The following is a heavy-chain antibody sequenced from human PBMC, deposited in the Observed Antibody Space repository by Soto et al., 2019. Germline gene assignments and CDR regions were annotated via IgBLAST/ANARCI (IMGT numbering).Heavy chain of an antibody. CDR2: ISSSSSTI. D-gene: IGHD2-15*01. CDR1: GFTFSSYS. CDR3: AIAREDIVFLNWFYP. V-gene: IGHV3-48*02. J-gene: IGHJ5*02. Sequence: PGGSLRLSCAASGFTFSSYSMNWVRQAPGKGLEWVSYISSSSSTIYYADSVKGRFTISRDNAKNSLYLQMNSLRDEDTAVYYCAIAREDIVFLNWFYPWGQGNLVTVAS.